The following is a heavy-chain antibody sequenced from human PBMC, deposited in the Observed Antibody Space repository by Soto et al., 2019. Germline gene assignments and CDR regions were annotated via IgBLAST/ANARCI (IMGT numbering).Heavy chain of an antibody. J-gene: IGHJ4*02. CDR1: GYTFTSYD. D-gene: IGHD4-17*01. CDR2: MSPNSGNT. V-gene: IGHV1-8*01. CDR3: ARGRGVTTEIFXY. Sequence: ASVKVSCKASGYTFTSYDINWVRQTTGQGLEWMGWMSPNSGNTAFAQRFQGRVTMTRDTSINTAYMELSSLRSDDTALYYCARGRGVTTEIFXYWGQGTLVTVSS.